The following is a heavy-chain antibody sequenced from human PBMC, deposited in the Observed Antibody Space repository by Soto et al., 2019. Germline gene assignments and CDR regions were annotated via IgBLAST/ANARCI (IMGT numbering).Heavy chain of an antibody. CDR3: ALVVEHEVQVVVVLPD. Sequence: QVQLVQSGAEVKKPGASVRVSCKASGNTFNNYGVSWVRQAPGQGLEWMGWISLYNGHTTYAQKFQDRVSLTTDTSASRAYMELRSLRSDDTAVYYCALVVEHEVQVVVVLPDWGQGTQVTVSS. V-gene: IGHV1-18*01. CDR1: GNTFNNYG. CDR2: ISLYNGHT. J-gene: IGHJ4*02. D-gene: IGHD2-15*01.